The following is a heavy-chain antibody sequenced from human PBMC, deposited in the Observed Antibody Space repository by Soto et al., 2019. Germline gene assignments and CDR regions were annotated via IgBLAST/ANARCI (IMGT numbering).Heavy chain of an antibody. J-gene: IGHJ6*02. D-gene: IGHD4-4*01. V-gene: IGHV1-3*01. CDR2: INAGNGNT. Sequence: QVQLVQSGAEVKKPGASVKVSCKASGYTFTSYAMHWVRPAPGQRHEWLGWINAGNGNTKYSQKFQGRVTITRDTAASTAYMEMSSLRSEDNAVYYCASSYSNYALIDYYYYGMDVWGQGSTVSVSS. CDR1: GYTFTSYA. CDR3: ASSYSNYALIDYYYYGMDV.